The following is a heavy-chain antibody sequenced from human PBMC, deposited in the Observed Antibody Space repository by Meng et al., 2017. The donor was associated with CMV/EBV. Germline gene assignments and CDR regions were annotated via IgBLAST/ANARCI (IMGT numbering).Heavy chain of an antibody. V-gene: IGHV3-30*02. CDR3: AKGPVYCSSTSCSFFDY. CDR2: IRYDGSNK. D-gene: IGHD2-2*01. CDR1: GFTSSSYG. J-gene: IGHJ4*02. Sequence: GGSLRLSCAASGFTSSSYGMHWVRQAPGKGLEWVAFIRYDGSNKYYADSVKGRFTISRDNSKNTLYLQMNSLRAEDTAVYYCAKGPVYCSSTSCSFFDYWGQGTLVTVSS.